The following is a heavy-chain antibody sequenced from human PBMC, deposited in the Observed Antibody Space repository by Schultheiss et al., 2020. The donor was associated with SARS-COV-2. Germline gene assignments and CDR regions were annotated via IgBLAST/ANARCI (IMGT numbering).Heavy chain of an antibody. CDR1: AITFSHYW. CDR3: ARIGYGDDS. CDR2: ISGDGTTK. D-gene: IGHD5-18*01. Sequence: GESLKISCAVSAITFSHYWMHWVRQAPGKGLEWVSRISGDGTTKNYADSVKGRFTISRDSAKKTVYLQMNSLRAEDTAVYYCARIGYGDDSWGQGTLVTVSS. V-gene: IGHV3-74*01. J-gene: IGHJ4*02.